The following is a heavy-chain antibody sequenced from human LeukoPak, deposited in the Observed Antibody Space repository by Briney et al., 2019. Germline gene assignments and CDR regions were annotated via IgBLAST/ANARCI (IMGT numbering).Heavy chain of an antibody. CDR3: ARDRRDYYMDV. V-gene: IGHV4-61*02. J-gene: IGHJ6*03. CDR2: IYTSGST. Sequence: PSQTLSLTCTVSGGSISSGSYYWSWIRQPAGKGLEWIGRIYTSGSTNYSPSLKSRVTISVDTSKNQFSLNLTSVTAADTAVYYCARDRRDYYMDVWGKGTTVTVSS. CDR1: GGSISSGSYY.